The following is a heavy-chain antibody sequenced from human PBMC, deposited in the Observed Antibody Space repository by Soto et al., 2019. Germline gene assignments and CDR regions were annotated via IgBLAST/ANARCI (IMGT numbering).Heavy chain of an antibody. J-gene: IGHJ3*02. Sequence: GGSLRLSCAASGFTFNTYWMSRIRQAPGKGLEWVVNMNPDGTEKEYVDSVRGRFSISRDNAKNSLYLQMSHLRVEDTAVYYCARDTRPQAFDIWGQGTMVTVSS. CDR3: ARDTRPQAFDI. V-gene: IGHV3-7*01. CDR1: GFTFNTYW. D-gene: IGHD6-6*01. CDR2: MNPDGTEK.